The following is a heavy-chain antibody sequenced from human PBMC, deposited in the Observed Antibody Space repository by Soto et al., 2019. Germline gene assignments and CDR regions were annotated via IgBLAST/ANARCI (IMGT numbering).Heavy chain of an antibody. J-gene: IGHJ4*02. CDR2: MNSDGSTT. D-gene: IGHD3-16*02. CDR1: GFTFSSSG. CDR3: ARAGSYRFDY. V-gene: IGHV3-74*01. Sequence: PGGSLRLSCAASGFTFSSSGMHWVRQAPGKGLVWVSRMNSDGSTTNYADSVKGRFTISRDNAKNTLYLQINSLSAEDTAVYYCARAGSYRFDYWGQGTLVTVSS.